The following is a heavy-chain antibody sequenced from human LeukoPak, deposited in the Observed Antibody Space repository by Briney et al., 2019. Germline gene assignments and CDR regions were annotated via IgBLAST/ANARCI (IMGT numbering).Heavy chain of an antibody. CDR1: GYTFTSYG. Sequence: ASVKVSCKASGYTFTSYGISWVRQAPGQGLEWMGWISAYNGNTNYAQKLQGRVTMTTDTSTGTAYMELRSLRSDDTAVYYCASQPRYYDILTGYYGDAFDIWGQGTMVTVSS. V-gene: IGHV1-18*01. D-gene: IGHD3-9*01. CDR2: ISAYNGNT. J-gene: IGHJ3*02. CDR3: ASQPRYYDILTGYYGDAFDI.